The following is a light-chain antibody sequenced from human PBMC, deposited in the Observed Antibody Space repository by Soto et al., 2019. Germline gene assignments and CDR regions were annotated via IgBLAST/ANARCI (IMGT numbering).Light chain of an antibody. CDR3: QHCDYLPI. CDR1: QDITSY. Sequence: DILMTQSPSSLSASVGDRVTITCQASQDITSYLNWYQHKPGKAPKLLIYDASILEAGVPSRFSRSGSGTDFTFTISILQPEDVATYYCQHCDYLPIFGPGTTVDFK. CDR2: DAS. V-gene: IGKV1-33*01. J-gene: IGKJ3*01.